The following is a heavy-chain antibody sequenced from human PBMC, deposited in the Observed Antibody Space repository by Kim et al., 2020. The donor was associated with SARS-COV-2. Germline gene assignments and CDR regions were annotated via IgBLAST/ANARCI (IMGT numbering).Heavy chain of an antibody. J-gene: IGHJ5*02. Sequence: SETLSLTCTVSGCSISSSSYYWGWIRQPPGKGREWIGSIYYSGSTYYNPSLKSRVTISVDTSKNQFSLKLSSVTAADTAVYYCARDIRGALRGIVVVPAATFDPWGQGTLVTVSS. CDR3: ARDIRGALRGIVVVPAATFDP. D-gene: IGHD2-2*01. CDR1: GCSISSSSYY. V-gene: IGHV4-39*02. CDR2: IYYSGST.